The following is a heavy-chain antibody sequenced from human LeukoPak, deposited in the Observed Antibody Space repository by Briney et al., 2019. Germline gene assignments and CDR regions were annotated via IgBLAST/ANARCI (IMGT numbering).Heavy chain of an antibody. J-gene: IGHJ3*02. Sequence: SETLSLTCTVSGGSVRSYYWSWIRQPPGEGLEWIAYIHNSGGTNYNPSLKSRATISVDTSKNQFSLKLRSVTAADTAVYYCVRDWEGFNFDIWGQGTMVTVSS. D-gene: IGHD1-26*01. V-gene: IGHV4-59*02. CDR2: IHNSGGT. CDR3: VRDWEGFNFDI. CDR1: GGSVRSYY.